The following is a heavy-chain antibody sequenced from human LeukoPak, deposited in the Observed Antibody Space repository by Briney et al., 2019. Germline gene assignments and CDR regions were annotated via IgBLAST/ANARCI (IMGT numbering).Heavy chain of an antibody. J-gene: IGHJ6*03. Sequence: SETLSLTCTVSGGSISSYYWSWIWQPPGKGLEWIGYIYYSGSTNYNPSLKSRVTISVDTSKNQFSLKLSSVTAADTAVYYCARGNCSSTSCWDYYYYMDVWGKGTTVTVSS. D-gene: IGHD2-2*01. CDR3: ARGNCSSTSCWDYYYYMDV. CDR1: GGSISSYY. CDR2: IYYSGST. V-gene: IGHV4-59*01.